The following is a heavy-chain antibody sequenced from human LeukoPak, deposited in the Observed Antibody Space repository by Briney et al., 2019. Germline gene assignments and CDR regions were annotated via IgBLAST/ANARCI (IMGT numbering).Heavy chain of an antibody. Sequence: SVNVSCKASGGTFSSYAISWVRQAPGQGLEWMGGIIPIFGTANYAQKFQGRVTITADESTSTAYMELSSLRSEDTAVYYCARDLHSSGGFDYWGQGTLVTVSS. CDR1: GGTFSSYA. D-gene: IGHD6-19*01. CDR2: IIPIFGTA. J-gene: IGHJ4*02. V-gene: IGHV1-69*13. CDR3: ARDLHSSGGFDY.